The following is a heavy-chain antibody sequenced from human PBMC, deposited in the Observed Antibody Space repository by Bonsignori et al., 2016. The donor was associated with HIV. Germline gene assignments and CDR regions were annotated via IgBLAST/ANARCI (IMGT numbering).Heavy chain of an antibody. D-gene: IGHD6-13*01. CDR1: GYTFTDYY. CDR3: AIEEDISSNWHLSKFDP. V-gene: IGHV1-69-2*01. CDR2: VAPENGET. Sequence: EVLLIQSATEVRSPGATVNLSCRVSGYTFTDYYIHWLQQAPGKGLEWMGLVAPENGETDYAEKFQGRLTITADTSTDTAYMQLSSLRSEDTAVYFCAIEEDISSNWHLSKFDPWGRGT. J-gene: IGHJ5*02.